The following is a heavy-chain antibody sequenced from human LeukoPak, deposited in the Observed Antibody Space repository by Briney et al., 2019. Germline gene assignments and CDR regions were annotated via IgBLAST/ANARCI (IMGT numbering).Heavy chain of an antibody. J-gene: IGHJ6*02. V-gene: IGHV3-7*01. Sequence: GGSLRLSCAASGFTFSSYWMSWVRQAPGKGLEWVANIKQGGSEKYYVDSVKGRFTISRDNAKNSLYLQMNSLRAEDTAVYYCARAVGVPAAMLGYYYYGMDVWGQGTTVTVSS. D-gene: IGHD2-2*01. CDR1: GFTFSSYW. CDR3: ARAVGVPAAMLGYYYYGMDV. CDR2: IKQGGSEK.